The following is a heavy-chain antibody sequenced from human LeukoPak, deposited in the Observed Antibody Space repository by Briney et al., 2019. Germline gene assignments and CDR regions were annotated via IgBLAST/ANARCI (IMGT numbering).Heavy chain of an antibody. CDR1: GFTFSRYT. CDR2: ISSSGSTK. Sequence: GGSLRLSCAASGFTFSRYTMNWVRQAPGKGLEWVSYISSSGSTKYYADSVKGRFTISRDNAKNSLYLQMNSLRAEDTAVYYCAKEATAAAGTNWGQGTLVTVSS. CDR3: AKEATAAAGTN. J-gene: IGHJ4*02. V-gene: IGHV3-48*04. D-gene: IGHD6-13*01.